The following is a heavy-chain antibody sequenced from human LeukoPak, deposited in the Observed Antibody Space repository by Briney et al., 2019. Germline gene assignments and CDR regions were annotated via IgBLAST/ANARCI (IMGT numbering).Heavy chain of an antibody. D-gene: IGHD6-6*01. CDR1: GFTFSSYA. CDR3: AKDREYSSSWEYFDY. J-gene: IGHJ4*02. V-gene: IGHV3-23*01. Sequence: GGSLRLSCAASGFTFSSYAMSWVRQAPGKGLEWVSAISGSSGSTYYADSVKGRFTISRDNSKNTLYLQMNTLRAEDTAVYYCAKDREYSSSWEYFDYWGQGTLVTVSS. CDR2: ISGSSGST.